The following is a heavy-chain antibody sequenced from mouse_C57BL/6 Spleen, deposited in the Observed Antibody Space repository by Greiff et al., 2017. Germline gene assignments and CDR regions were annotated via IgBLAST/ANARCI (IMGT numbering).Heavy chain of an antibody. D-gene: IGHD2-5*01. CDR2: IYPRSGNT. V-gene: IGHV1-81*01. CDR1: GYTFTSYG. J-gene: IGHJ4*01. CDR3: ADSNYVSYYAMDY. Sequence: QVQLQPSGAELARPGASVKLSCKASGYTFTSYGISWVKQRTGQGLEWIGEIYPRSGNTYYNEKFKGKATLTADKSSSTAYMELRSLTSEDSAVYFCADSNYVSYYAMDYWGQGTSVTVSS.